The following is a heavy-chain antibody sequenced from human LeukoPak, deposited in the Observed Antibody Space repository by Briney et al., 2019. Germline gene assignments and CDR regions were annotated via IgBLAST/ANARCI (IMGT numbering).Heavy chain of an antibody. V-gene: IGHV4-30-2*01. J-gene: IGHJ4*02. CDR2: IYHSGST. D-gene: IGHD6-13*01. CDR1: GGSISSGGYY. CDR3: ATVSDSWAFDY. Sequence: SQTLSLTCTVSGGSISSGGYYWSWIRQPPGKGLEWIGYIYHSGSTYYNPSLKSRVTISVDRSKNQFSLKLSSVTAADTAVYYCATVSDSWAFDYWGQGTLVTVSS.